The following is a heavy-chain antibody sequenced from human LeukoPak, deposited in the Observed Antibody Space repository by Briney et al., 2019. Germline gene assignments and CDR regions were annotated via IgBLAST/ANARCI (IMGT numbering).Heavy chain of an antibody. J-gene: IGHJ5*02. D-gene: IGHD1-26*01. CDR2: ISAYNGNT. V-gene: IGHV1-18*01. CDR3: ARDSYSGSYEHRFDP. CDR1: GYTFTSYG. Sequence: ASVKVSCKASGYTFTSYGISWVRQAPGQGLEWMGWISAYNGNTNYAQKLQGRVTMTTDTSTSTAYMELRGLRSDDTAVYYCARDSYSGSYEHRFDPWGQGTLVTVSS.